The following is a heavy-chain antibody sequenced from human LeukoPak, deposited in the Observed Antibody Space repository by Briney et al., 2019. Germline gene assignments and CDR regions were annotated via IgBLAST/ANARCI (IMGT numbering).Heavy chain of an antibody. Sequence: GGSLRLSCAASGFTFSSYEMNWVRQAPGKGLEWVSAISGSGGSTYYADSVKGRFTISRDNSKNTLYLQMNSLRAEDTAVYYCAKDSGATYYYDSSGYSFDYWGQGTLVTVSS. D-gene: IGHD3-22*01. V-gene: IGHV3-23*01. CDR2: ISGSGGST. CDR1: GFTFSSYE. J-gene: IGHJ4*02. CDR3: AKDSGATYYYDSSGYSFDY.